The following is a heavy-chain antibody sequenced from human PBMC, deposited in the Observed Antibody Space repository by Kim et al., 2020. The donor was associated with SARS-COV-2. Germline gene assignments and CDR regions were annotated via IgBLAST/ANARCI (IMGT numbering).Heavy chain of an antibody. V-gene: IGHV4-61*02. J-gene: IGHJ6*02. D-gene: IGHD2-2*01. Sequence: SETLSLTCTVSGGSISSGSYYWSWIRQPAGKGLEWIGRIYTSGSTNYNPSLKSRVTISVDTSKNQFSLKLSSVTAADTAVYYCARACSSTSCYDYYYGMDVWGQGTTVTVSS. CDR3: ARACSSTSCYDYYYGMDV. CDR1: GGSISSGSYY. CDR2: IYTSGST.